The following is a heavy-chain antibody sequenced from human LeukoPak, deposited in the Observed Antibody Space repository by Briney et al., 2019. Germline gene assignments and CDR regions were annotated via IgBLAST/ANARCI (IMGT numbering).Heavy chain of an antibody. D-gene: IGHD4-17*01. CDR1: GFTFSSSA. J-gene: IGHJ4*02. CDR2: ISGSGSGGST. V-gene: IGHV3-23*01. Sequence: GGSLRLSCAASGFTFSSSAMSWVRQAPGKGLEWVSSISGSGSGGSTYYADSVKGRFTISRDNSKNTLYLQMNSLRAEDTAVYYCVRSERMAPIDYWGQGTLVTVSS. CDR3: VRSERMAPIDY.